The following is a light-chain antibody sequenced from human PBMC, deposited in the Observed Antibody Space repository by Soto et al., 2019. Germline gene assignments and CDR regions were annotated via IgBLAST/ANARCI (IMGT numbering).Light chain of an antibody. J-gene: IGLJ2*01. V-gene: IGLV2-8*01. Sequence: QSALTQPPSASGSPGQSVTISCIGTSSDVGGYNYVSWYQQHPGKAPKLMIYEVSKRPSGVPDRFSGSKSGNTASLTVSGLQAEDEADYYCSSYAASNNLIFGGGTKVTVL. CDR2: EVS. CDR3: SSYAASNNLI. CDR1: SSDVGGYNY.